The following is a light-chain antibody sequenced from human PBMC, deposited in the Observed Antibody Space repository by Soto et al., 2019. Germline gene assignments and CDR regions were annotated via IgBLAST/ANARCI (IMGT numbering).Light chain of an antibody. Sequence: DIQMTQSPSSLSASVVDRVTITCRASQSISSYLNWYQQKPGKAPKLLIYAASSLQSGVPSRFRGNGSGTDCPLTISSLQPEDFATYYCQQSYSTPPTFGQGTKLEIK. CDR3: QQSYSTPPT. CDR1: QSISSY. J-gene: IGKJ2*01. CDR2: AAS. V-gene: IGKV1-39*01.